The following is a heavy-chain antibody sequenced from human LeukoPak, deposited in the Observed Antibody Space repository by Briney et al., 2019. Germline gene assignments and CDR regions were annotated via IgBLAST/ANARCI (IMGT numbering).Heavy chain of an antibody. D-gene: IGHD6-19*01. V-gene: IGHV3-48*01. CDR2: ISSSSTTI. Sequence: PGGSLRLSCAASGFTFSTFGMNWVRQAPGKGLEWVSFISSSSTTIYYADSVKGRFTISRDTSKNTLYLQMNSLRAEDTAVYYCASWPGGWYGEDSWGQGTLVTVSS. CDR3: ASWPGGWYGEDS. CDR1: GFTFSTFG. J-gene: IGHJ4*02.